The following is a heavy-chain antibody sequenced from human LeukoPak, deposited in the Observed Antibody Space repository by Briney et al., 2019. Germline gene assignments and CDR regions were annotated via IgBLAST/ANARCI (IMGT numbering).Heavy chain of an antibody. J-gene: IGHJ6*02. D-gene: IGHD2-15*01. CDR1: GGSISSDGYY. CDR3: AREVNCSGGSCYAISLYGMDV. V-gene: IGHV4-31*03. Sequence: SETLSLTCTVSGGSISSDGYYWSWIRQHPGKGLEWIGYIYYSGSTYYNPSLKSRVTISVDTSKNQYSLKLSSVTAADTAVYYCAREVNCSGGSCYAISLYGMDVWGQGTTVTVSS. CDR2: IYYSGST.